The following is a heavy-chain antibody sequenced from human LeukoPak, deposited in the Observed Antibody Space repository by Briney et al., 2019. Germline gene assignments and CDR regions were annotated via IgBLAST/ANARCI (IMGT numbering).Heavy chain of an antibody. CDR2: IKPNMGGT. CDR3: ARDLSSTSTWEFAY. CDR1: GYTLIDVF. D-gene: IGHD7-27*01. Sequence: ASVKVSCKASGYTLIDVFIHWVRQAPGQGLEWMGRIKPNMGGTEYPRNFQGRVTMTRDTSISATYMEMNRLTSADPAVYYCARDLSSTSTWEFAYWGQGTLVTVSS. J-gene: IGHJ4*02. V-gene: IGHV1-2*06.